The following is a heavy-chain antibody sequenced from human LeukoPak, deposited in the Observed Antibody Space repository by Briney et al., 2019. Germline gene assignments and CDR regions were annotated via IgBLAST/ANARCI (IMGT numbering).Heavy chain of an antibody. CDR1: GYTFTSNY. J-gene: IGHJ4*02. V-gene: IGHV1-46*01. CDR3: AREGYSSGWYPFDY. Sequence: GASVKVSCRASGYTFTSNYMHWVRQAPGQGLEWMGIINPSGGSTTYAQKFQGRVAMTRDTSTSTVYMELSSLRSEDTAVYYCAREGYSSGWYPFDYWGQGTLVTVSS. CDR2: INPSGGST. D-gene: IGHD6-19*01.